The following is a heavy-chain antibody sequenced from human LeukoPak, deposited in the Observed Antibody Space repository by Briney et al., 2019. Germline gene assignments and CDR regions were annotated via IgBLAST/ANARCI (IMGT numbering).Heavy chain of an antibody. D-gene: IGHD3-22*01. CDR1: GYTFTGYY. V-gene: IGHV1-2*06. Sequence: ASVQVSCQASGYTFTGYYMHWVRQAPGQGLEWMGRINPNSGGTNYAQKFQGRVTMTSDTSISTAYMELSRLRSDDTAVYYCASHYYDSSGQHDDWGQGTLVTVSS. J-gene: IGHJ4*02. CDR2: INPNSGGT. CDR3: ASHYYDSSGQHDD.